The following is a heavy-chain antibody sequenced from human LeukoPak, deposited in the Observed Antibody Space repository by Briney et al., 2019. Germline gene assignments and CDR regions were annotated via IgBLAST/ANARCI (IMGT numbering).Heavy chain of an antibody. CDR3: AGSGITGTIDY. D-gene: IGHD1-7*01. Sequence: GGSLRLSCAASGFTFSSYSMNWARQAPGKGLEWVSSISSSSSYIYYADSVKGRFTISRDNAKNSLYLQMNSLRAEDTAVYYCAGSGITGTIDYWGQGTLVTVSS. J-gene: IGHJ4*02. V-gene: IGHV3-21*01. CDR1: GFTFSSYS. CDR2: ISSSSSYI.